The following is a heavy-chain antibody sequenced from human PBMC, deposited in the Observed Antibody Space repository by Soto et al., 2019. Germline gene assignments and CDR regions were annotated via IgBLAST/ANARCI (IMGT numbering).Heavy chain of an antibody. V-gene: IGHV3-21*01. D-gene: IGHD2-2*02. J-gene: IGHJ6*02. CDR3: AREYTAWPLAYGLDV. Sequence: PGGSLRLFCVVSGFTFSNYSINWVRQAPGKGLEWVSSISSRSDSYYADSVNGRFTISRDTAKNSVSLQMNSLRAEDTAVYYCAREYTAWPLAYGLDVWGQGTTVTVSS. CDR1: GFTFSNYS. CDR2: ISSRSDS.